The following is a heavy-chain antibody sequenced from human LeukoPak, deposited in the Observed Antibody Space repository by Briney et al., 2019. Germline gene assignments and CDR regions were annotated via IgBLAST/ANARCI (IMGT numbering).Heavy chain of an antibody. Sequence: SETLSLTCAVYGGSFSGYYWSWIRQPPGKGLEWIGEINHSGSTNYNPSLKSRVTISVDTSKNQFSLKLSPVTAADTAVYYCARAALYYDFWSGYRAHWFDPWGQGTLVTVSS. CDR2: INHSGST. V-gene: IGHV4-34*01. D-gene: IGHD3-3*01. CDR1: GGSFSGYY. CDR3: ARAALYYDFWSGYRAHWFDP. J-gene: IGHJ5*02.